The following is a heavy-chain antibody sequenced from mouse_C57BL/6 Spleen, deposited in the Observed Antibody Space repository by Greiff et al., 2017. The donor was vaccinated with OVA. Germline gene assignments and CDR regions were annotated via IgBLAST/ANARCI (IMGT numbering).Heavy chain of an antibody. CDR2: ISYSGST. V-gene: IGHV3-8*01. D-gene: IGHD2-2*01. CDR1: GYSITSDY. J-gene: IGHJ1*03. CDR3: ARSKGYDWYFDV. Sequence: EVKLEESGPGLAKPSQTLSLTCSVTGYSITSDYWHWIRKFPGNKLEYMGYISYSGSTYYNPSLKSRISITRDTSKNQDYLQLNSLTTEDTATYYCARSKGYDWYFDVWGTGTTVTVSS.